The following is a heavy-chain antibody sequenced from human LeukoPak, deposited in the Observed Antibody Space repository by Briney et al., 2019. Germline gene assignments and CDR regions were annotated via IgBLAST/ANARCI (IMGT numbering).Heavy chain of an antibody. CDR2: IYHSGST. J-gene: IGHJ4*02. CDR1: GFSFSSYP. CDR3: ARAVGYYDILTGYYNRGYFDY. V-gene: IGHV4-4*02. D-gene: IGHD3-9*01. Sequence: GSLRLSCAASGFSFSSYPMNWVRQPPGKGLEWIGEIYHSGSTNYNPSLKSRVTISVDKSKNQFSLKLSSVTAADTAVYYCARAVGYYDILTGYYNRGYFDYWGQGTLVTVSS.